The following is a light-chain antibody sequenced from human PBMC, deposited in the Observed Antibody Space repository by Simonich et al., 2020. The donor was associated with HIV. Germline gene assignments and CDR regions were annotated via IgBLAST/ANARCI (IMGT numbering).Light chain of an antibody. J-gene: IGKJ1*01. Sequence: DIQMTQSPSSLSASVGDRVTITCRANQGISNSLAWYQQKPGKAPKLLLYAASRLESVFPFRFSGSGSGTDYTLTISNLQPEDFATYYCQQYYSTPPWTFGQGTKVEIK. CDR3: QQYYSTPPWT. CDR2: AAS. CDR1: QGISNS. V-gene: IGKV1-NL1*01.